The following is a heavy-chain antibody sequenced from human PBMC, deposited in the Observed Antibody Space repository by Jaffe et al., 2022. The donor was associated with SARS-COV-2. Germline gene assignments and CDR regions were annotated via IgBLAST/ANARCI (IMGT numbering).Heavy chain of an antibody. J-gene: IGHJ3*02. CDR2: IYYSGST. CDR3: ARDLNYYDSSGYFSPRGAFDI. V-gene: IGHV4-59*01. D-gene: IGHD3-22*01. Sequence: QVQLQESGPGLVKPSETLSLTCTVSGGSISSYYWSWIRQPPGKGLEWIGYIYYSGSTNYNPSLKSRVTISVDTSKNQFSLKLSSVTAADTAVYYCARDLNYYDSSGYFSPRGAFDIWGQGTMVTVSS. CDR1: GGSISSYY.